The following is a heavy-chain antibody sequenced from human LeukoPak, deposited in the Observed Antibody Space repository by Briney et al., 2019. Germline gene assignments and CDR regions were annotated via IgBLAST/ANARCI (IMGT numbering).Heavy chain of an antibody. Sequence: ASVKVSCKASGYTFTSYVITWVRQAPGQGLEWMGWISAYNGNTNYAQKFQVRVTMTTDTSTSTAYTELRSLRSDDTAVYYCARVDSGGNSDFDYFDYWGQGTLVTVSS. CDR3: ARVDSGGNSDFDYFDY. CDR2: ISAYNGNT. D-gene: IGHD4-23*01. J-gene: IGHJ4*02. CDR1: GYTFTSYV. V-gene: IGHV1-18*01.